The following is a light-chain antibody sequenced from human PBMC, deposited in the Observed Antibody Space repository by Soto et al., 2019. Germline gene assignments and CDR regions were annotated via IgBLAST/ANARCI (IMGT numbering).Light chain of an antibody. J-gene: IGLJ2*01. Sequence: SALTQPASVSGSPGQSITISCIGTSSDIGGYYYVSWYQQHPGKAPKLIIYDVSYRPSGVSNRFSGSKSDNTASLTISGLQAEDEADYYCSSYATYTTDVLFGGGTKLTVL. CDR3: SSYATYTTDVL. V-gene: IGLV2-14*03. CDR2: DVS. CDR1: SSDIGGYYY.